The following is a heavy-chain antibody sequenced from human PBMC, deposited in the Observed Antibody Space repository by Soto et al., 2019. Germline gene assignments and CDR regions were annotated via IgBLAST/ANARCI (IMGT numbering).Heavy chain of an antibody. CDR2: FISIPGPA. Sequence: QVQLEQSGAEVKKPGSSVKVSCKASGASFNSFAISWVRQAPGQGLEWMGGFISIPGPATYALKFQGRVTITADESTTAAYMELSNLRSEDTAVYYCARDGAGYCTPTTCYTPFDYWGQGTLVTVSS. J-gene: IGHJ4*02. CDR1: GASFNSFA. D-gene: IGHD2-8*01. V-gene: IGHV1-69*01. CDR3: ARDGAGYCTPTTCYTPFDY.